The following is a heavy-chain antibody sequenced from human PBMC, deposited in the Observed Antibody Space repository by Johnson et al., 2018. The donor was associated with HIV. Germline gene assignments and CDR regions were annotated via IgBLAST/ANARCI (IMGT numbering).Heavy chain of an antibody. CDR2: IYWNGGTT. CDR1: GFTFDDYG. D-gene: IGHD3-10*01. Sequence: VQLVESGGGVARPGGSLRLSCAASGFTFDDYGMSWVRQAPGKGLEWVSGIYWNGGTTGYADSVKGRFTISRDNAKNSLYLQMNSLRAEDTALHYCARDLAPGGSGGDVFDIWGQGTMVTVSS. CDR3: ARDLAPGGSGGDVFDI. V-gene: IGHV3-20*04. J-gene: IGHJ3*02.